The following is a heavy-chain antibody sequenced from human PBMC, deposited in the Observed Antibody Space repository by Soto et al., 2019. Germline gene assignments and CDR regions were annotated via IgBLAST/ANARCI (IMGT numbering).Heavy chain of an antibody. CDR2: ISTSGGST. D-gene: IGHD4-17*01. J-gene: IGHJ6*02. V-gene: IGHV3-48*01. CDR3: VRDGYSPTYGEDWGYTYRYGMDV. CDR1: GFTFSRYN. Sequence: EVQLVESGGGLVQPGGSLRLSCAASGFTFSRYNMNWVRQAPGKGLEWLSYISTSGGSTYYADSVRGRFTISRDNAANALYLQMNSLRAEDTAAFYCVRDGYSPTYGEDWGYTYRYGMDVWGQGTTVTVSS.